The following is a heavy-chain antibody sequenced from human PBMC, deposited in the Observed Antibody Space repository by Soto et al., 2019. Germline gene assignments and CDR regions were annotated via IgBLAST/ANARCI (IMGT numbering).Heavy chain of an antibody. CDR1: GFTFSSFW. Sequence: EVQLVESGGGLVQPGGSLRLSCAVSGFTFSSFWMHWVRQAPGEGLVWVSRINTDGSSTSYADSVKGRFTISRDNAKNTLYLQMNSLSVEDTAMYYCAKRGVDPFCLSYWGHGTLVTVSS. V-gene: IGHV3-74*01. CDR3: AKRGVDPFCLSY. D-gene: IGHD3-10*01. J-gene: IGHJ4*01. CDR2: INTDGSST.